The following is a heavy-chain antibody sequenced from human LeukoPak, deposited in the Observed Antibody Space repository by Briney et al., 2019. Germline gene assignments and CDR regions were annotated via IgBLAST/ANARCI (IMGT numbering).Heavy chain of an antibody. CDR2: ISSSSSYM. CDR3: ARVVVPAATKWYYFDY. D-gene: IGHD2-2*01. CDR1: GFTFSSYS. J-gene: IGHJ4*02. Sequence: GGSLRLSCAASGFTFSSYSMNWVRQAPGKGLEWVSSISSSSSYMYYADSVKGRFTISRDNAKNSLYLQMNSLRAEDTAVYYCARVVVPAATKWYYFDYWGQGTLVTVSS. V-gene: IGHV3-21*01.